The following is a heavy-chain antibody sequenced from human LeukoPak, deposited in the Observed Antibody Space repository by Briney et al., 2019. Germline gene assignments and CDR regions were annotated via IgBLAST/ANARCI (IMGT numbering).Heavy chain of an antibody. V-gene: IGHV4-39*01. CDR1: GGSLRSTNYY. Sequence: SETLSLTCTVSGGSLRSTNYYWGWIRQPPGKGLEWIGSIHYSGSTYYNPSLKSRTTISGDTSNQFSLKLASVTAADTAMYYCARLSIAADGGFWGQGTLVTVSS. J-gene: IGHJ4*02. CDR3: ARLSIAADGGF. CDR2: IHYSGST. D-gene: IGHD6-13*01.